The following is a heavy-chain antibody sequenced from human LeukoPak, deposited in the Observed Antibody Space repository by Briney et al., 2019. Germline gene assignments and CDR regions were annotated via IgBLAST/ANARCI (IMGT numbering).Heavy chain of an antibody. CDR1: GGSISSSSYY. Sequence: SETLSLTCTVSGGSISSSSYYWGWIRQPPGKGLEWIGSIYYSGSTYYNPSLKSRVTISVDTSKNQFSLKLSFVTAADTAVYYCARHNLRGVAAAGTIDYWGQGTLVTVSS. D-gene: IGHD6-13*01. V-gene: IGHV4-39*01. CDR2: IYYSGST. CDR3: ARHNLRGVAAAGTIDY. J-gene: IGHJ4*02.